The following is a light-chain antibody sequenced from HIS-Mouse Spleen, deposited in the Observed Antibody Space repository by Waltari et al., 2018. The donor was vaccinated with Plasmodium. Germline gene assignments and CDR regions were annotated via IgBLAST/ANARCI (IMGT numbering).Light chain of an antibody. J-gene: IGLJ3*02. Sequence: SYELTQPPSVSVSPGQTARINCSGDALPKTSAYWYQQKPGQAPVLVIYGKNNRPSGNPDRFSGSSSGNTASLTITGAQAEDEADYYCNSRDSSGNHWVFGGGTKLTVL. CDR1: ALPKTS. CDR2: GKN. CDR3: NSRDSSGNHWV. V-gene: IGLV3-10*01.